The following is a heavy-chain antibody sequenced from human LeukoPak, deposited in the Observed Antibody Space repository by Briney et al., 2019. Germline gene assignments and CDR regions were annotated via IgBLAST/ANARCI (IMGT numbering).Heavy chain of an antibody. CDR1: GGSISSYY. CDR3: ARGAGSSSVIRFDP. Sequence: PSETLSLTCTVSGGSISSYYWSWIRQPPGKGLEWLGYIYYSGSTNYNPSLKSRVTISVDTSKNQFSLKLSSVTAADTAVYYCARGAGSSSVIRFDPWGQGTLVTVSS. D-gene: IGHD6-6*01. J-gene: IGHJ5*02. V-gene: IGHV4-59*01. CDR2: IYYSGST.